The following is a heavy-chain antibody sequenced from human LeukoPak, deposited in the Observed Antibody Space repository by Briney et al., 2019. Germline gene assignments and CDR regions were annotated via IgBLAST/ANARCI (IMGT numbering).Heavy chain of an antibody. V-gene: IGHV3-66*01. CDR3: ARDSRGIAAAVEEDDY. D-gene: IGHD6-13*01. Sequence: PGGSLRLSCAASGFTVSSNYMSWVRQAPGKGLEWVSVIYSGGSTYYADSVKGRFTISRDNSKNTLYLQMNSLRAEDTAVYYCARDSRGIAAAVEEDDYWGQGTLVTVSS. J-gene: IGHJ4*02. CDR2: IYSGGST. CDR1: GFTVSSNY.